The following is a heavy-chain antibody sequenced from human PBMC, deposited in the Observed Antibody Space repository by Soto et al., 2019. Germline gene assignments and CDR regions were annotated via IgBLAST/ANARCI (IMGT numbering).Heavy chain of an antibody. V-gene: IGHV3-30-3*01. D-gene: IGHD3-22*01. Sequence: GGSLRLSGAASGFTFSSYAMHWVRQAPGKGLEWVAVISYDGSNKYYADSVKGRFTISRDNSKNTLYLQMNSLRAEDTAVYYCARESPPEIVVVSNFDYWGQGTLVTVSS. CDR2: ISYDGSNK. J-gene: IGHJ4*02. CDR3: ARESPPEIVVVSNFDY. CDR1: GFTFSSYA.